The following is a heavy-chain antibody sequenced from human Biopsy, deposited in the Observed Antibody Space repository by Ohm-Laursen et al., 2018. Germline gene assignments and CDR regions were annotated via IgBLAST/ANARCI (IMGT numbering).Heavy chain of an antibody. CDR1: GGSISSYY. CDR2: LYYNGFT. J-gene: IGHJ4*02. CDR3: ARHSGGNDAHLGY. V-gene: IGHV4-59*08. D-gene: IGHD3-16*01. Sequence: TLSLTCTVSGGSISSYYWSWIRQPPGKGLEWIGFLYYNGFTNANTYLKSRVTISVDPFRNQCSLKLNAVTAADTAVYYWARHSGGNDAHLGYWGQGNLVTVSS.